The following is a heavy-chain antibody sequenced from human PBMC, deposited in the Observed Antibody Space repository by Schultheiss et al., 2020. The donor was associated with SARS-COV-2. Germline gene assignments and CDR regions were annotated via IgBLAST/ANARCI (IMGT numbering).Heavy chain of an antibody. V-gene: IGHV4-30-4*01. CDR1: GGSISSGDYY. D-gene: IGHD3-10*01. J-gene: IGHJ6*02. CDR3: ARDKRGYYGSGSYYQTYYYYGMDV. CDR2: IYYSGST. Sequence: SETLSLTCTVSGGSISSGDYYWSWIRQPPGKGLEWIGYIYYSGSTYYNPSLKSRVTISVDTSKNQFSLKLSSVTAADTAVYYCARDKRGYYGSGSYYQTYYYYGMDVWGQGTTVTVSS.